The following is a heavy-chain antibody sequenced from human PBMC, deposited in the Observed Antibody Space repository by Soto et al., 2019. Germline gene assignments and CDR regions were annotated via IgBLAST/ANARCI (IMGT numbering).Heavy chain of an antibody. CDR2: ISSSGSTI. CDR1: GFTFSSYE. D-gene: IGHD3-3*01. V-gene: IGHV3-48*03. CDR3: ARGYSDFWSGYYLDY. Sequence: GGSLRLSCAASGFTFSSYEMNWVRQAPGKGLEWVSYISSSGSTIYYADSVKGRFTISRDNAKNSLYLQMNSLRAEDTAVYYCARGYSDFWSGYYLDYWGQGTLVTVSS. J-gene: IGHJ4*02.